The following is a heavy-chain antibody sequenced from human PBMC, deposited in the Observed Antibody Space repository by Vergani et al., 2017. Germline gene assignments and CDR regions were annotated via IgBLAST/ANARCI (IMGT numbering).Heavy chain of an antibody. D-gene: IGHD2-21*02. Sequence: EVQLVESGGDLVMPGGSLRLSCVASGFTFSNAWMSWVRQAPGKGPEWVGRIKNKNNGGTTDYATPVQGRFTISRDDSRDTLYLQMNGLKTEDTAVYYCARNPYCGGDCYSDAFDIWGQGTMVTVSS. CDR3: ARNPYCGGDCYSDAFDI. CDR1: GFTFSNAW. V-gene: IGHV3-15*01. J-gene: IGHJ3*02. CDR2: IKNKNNGGTT.